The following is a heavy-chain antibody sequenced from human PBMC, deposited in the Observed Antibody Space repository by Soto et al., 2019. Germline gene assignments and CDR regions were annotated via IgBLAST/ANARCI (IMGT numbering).Heavy chain of an antibody. D-gene: IGHD3-9*01. CDR3: AARTGLRYFDWNSAGYAFRI. CDR2: INAGNGNT. CDR1: GYTFTSYA. V-gene: IGHV1-3*01. J-gene: IGHJ3*02. Sequence: GASVKVSCKASGYTFTSYAMHWVRQAPGQRLEWMGWINAGNGNTKYSQKFQGRVTITRDTSASTAYMELSSLRSEDTAVYYRAARTGLRYFDWNSAGYAFRIWGQGTMVTVSS.